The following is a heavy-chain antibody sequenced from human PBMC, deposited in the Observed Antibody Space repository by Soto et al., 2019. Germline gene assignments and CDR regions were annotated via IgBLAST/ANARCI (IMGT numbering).Heavy chain of an antibody. J-gene: IGHJ6*02. V-gene: IGHV6-1*01. CDR2: TYYRSKWYN. D-gene: IGHD6-6*01. CDR1: GDSVSSNSAA. Sequence: SPTLSLTCALSGDSVSSNSAAWNWIRQSPSRGLEWLGRTYYRSKWYNDYAVSVKSRITINPDTSKNQFSLQLNTVTPEDTSVYYCARARAARPYYYYYYGMYVWGQGTTVTVSS. CDR3: ARARAARPYYYYYYGMYV.